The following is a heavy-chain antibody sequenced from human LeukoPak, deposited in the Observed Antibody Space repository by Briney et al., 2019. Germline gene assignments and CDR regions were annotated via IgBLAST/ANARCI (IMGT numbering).Heavy chain of an antibody. Sequence: SEALSLTRTVSGDSLNTYYWTWIRQTPGKELEWIGFVASSGTSNYNPSLKSRVSISIDTSKNQFSLALTSVTPADTAVYYCARVVRGVVTSNWFDPWGQGTLVSVSS. CDR2: VASSGTS. CDR3: ARVVRGVVTSNWFDP. CDR1: GDSLNTYY. V-gene: IGHV4-59*01. D-gene: IGHD2-21*02. J-gene: IGHJ5*02.